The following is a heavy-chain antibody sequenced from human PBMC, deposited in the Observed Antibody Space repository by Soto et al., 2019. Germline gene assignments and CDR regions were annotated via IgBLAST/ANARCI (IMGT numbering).Heavy chain of an antibody. Sequence: KTSETLSLTCAVYGGSVSGYYWSWIRQPPGKGLEWIGEINHSGSTNYNPSLKSRVTISVDTSKNQFSLKLSSVTAADAAVYYCARGHVDIVVTYKNTRYYYMDVWAKGPRSPSP. D-gene: IGHD5-12*01. CDR3: ARGHVDIVVTYKNTRYYYMDV. CDR2: INHSGST. CDR1: GGSVSGYY. J-gene: IGHJ6*03. V-gene: IGHV4-34*01.